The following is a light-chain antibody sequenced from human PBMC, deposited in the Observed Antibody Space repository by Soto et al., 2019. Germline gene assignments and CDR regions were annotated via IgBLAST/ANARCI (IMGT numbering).Light chain of an antibody. V-gene: IGKV3-20*01. CDR2: GAS. J-gene: IGKJ1*01. CDR1: QSVSSNY. CDR3: QQYGSLPGT. Sequence: EIVLTQSPGTLSLSPGERATLSCRASQSVSSNYLAWYLQKPGQAPILLIYGASTRATGIPGRFSGSGSGTDFTLTISRLEPEDFAVYYCQQYGSLPGTFGQGTKVDFK.